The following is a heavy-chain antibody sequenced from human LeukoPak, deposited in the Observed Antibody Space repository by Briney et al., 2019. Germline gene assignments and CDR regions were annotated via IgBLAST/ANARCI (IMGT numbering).Heavy chain of an antibody. CDR1: GGSISNYY. J-gene: IGHJ5*02. CDR2: VHFSGST. CDR3: AKLLPGSHNRFDP. D-gene: IGHD3-10*01. Sequence: PSETLSLTCTVSGGSISNYYWNWIRQPPGKGLEWIGYVHFSGSTNYNPSFKSRVIMSADTSRNQLSLKLSSVTAADTAVYYCAKLLPGSHNRFDPWGPGTLVTVSS. V-gene: IGHV4-59*01.